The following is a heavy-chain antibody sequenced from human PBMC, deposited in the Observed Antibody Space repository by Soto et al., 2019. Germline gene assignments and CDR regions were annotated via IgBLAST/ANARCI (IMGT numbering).Heavy chain of an antibody. CDR1: GGSISSYY. Sequence: SETLSLTCAVSGGSISSYYWSWIRQPPGKGLEWIGYIYYSGSTNYNPSLKSRVTISVDTSKNQFSLKLSSVTAADTAVYYCARHGRWHDLDIWGQGTMVTVSS. CDR2: IYYSGST. D-gene: IGHD1-1*01. V-gene: IGHV4-59*08. CDR3: ARHGRWHDLDI. J-gene: IGHJ3*02.